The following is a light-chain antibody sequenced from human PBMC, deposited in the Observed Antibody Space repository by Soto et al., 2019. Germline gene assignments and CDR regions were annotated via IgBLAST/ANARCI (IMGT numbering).Light chain of an antibody. CDR2: GAS. CDR1: QSVSSRN. V-gene: IGKV3-20*01. Sequence: EIVLTQSPGTVSLSPGERATLSCRASQSVSSRNLAWYRQKPGPAPSLLIFGASNRATGIPDRFSGSGSGTDFTLTISRLEPEDCAVYYCLRYRHSPPAYTFGQGTKLEIK. CDR3: LRYRHSPPAYT. J-gene: IGKJ2*01.